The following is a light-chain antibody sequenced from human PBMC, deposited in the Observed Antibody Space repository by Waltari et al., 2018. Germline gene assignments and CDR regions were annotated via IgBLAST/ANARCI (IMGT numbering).Light chain of an antibody. CDR1: NIGRKG. CDR3: QVWDSSSDHVV. Sequence: SYVLTQPPSVSVAPGQTARITCGGINIGRKGVHWYQQKPGQAPVLVVYDGSARPSGIPERFSGSSSGNPATLTISRVAAGDEADYYCQVWDSSSDHVVFGGGTKLTVL. J-gene: IGLJ2*01. CDR2: DGS. V-gene: IGLV3-21*02.